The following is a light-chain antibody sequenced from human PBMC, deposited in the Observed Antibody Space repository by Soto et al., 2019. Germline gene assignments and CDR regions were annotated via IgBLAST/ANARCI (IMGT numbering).Light chain of an antibody. V-gene: IGKV3-20*01. CDR3: QKYGNSPYT. CDR1: QSVSSTF. Sequence: EIVLMQSPSTLSLSPGERATLSCRASQSVSSTFLSWYQQKPGQAPRLLIFDASNRATGIPDRFSGSGSGTDFTLTISRLEPEDFAVYFCQKYGNSPYTFGQGTKLEI. J-gene: IGKJ2*01. CDR2: DAS.